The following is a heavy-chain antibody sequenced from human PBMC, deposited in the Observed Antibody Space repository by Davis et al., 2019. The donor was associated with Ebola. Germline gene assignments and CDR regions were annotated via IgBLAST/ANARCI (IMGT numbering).Heavy chain of an antibody. J-gene: IGHJ4*02. CDR1: GFTFSDYY. CDR3: ARPRPPDYGGNLGGFDS. Sequence: GESLKISCAASGFTFSDYYMSWIRQAPGKGLEWVSYISSSGSTIYYADSVKGRFTISRDNAKNSLYLQMNSLRAEDTAVYYCARPRPPDYGGNLGGFDSWGQGTLVTVSS. D-gene: IGHD4-23*01. CDR2: ISSSGSTI. V-gene: IGHV3-11*01.